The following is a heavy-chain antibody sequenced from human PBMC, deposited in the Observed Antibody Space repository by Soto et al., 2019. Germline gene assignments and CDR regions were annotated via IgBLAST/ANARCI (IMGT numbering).Heavy chain of an antibody. CDR2: ISYDGINK. V-gene: IGHV3-30-3*01. CDR3: ARENGMGRIAAAGTVLY. D-gene: IGHD6-13*01. J-gene: IGHJ4*02. CDR1: GFTFSSYA. Sequence: QVQLVESGGGVVQPGRSLRLSCAASGFTFSSYAMHWVRQAPGKGLEWVAVISYDGINKFYADSVRGRFTISRDNSKNTLYLQMNSLRAEDTAVYYCARENGMGRIAAAGTVLYWGQGTLVTVSS.